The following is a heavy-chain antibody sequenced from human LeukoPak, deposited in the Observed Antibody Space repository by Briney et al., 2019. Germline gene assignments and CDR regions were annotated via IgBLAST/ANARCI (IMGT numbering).Heavy chain of an antibody. J-gene: IGHJ4*02. CDR2: INPNSGDT. Sequence: ASVKVACKASGYTFTGYYIHWVRQAPGQGLEWMAWINPNSGDTNYLQKFQGRVTMTRDTSISTAYMKLSGLRSDDTAVYFCGRAALGMAADYWGQGTLVTVSS. V-gene: IGHV1-2*02. CDR3: GRAALGMAADY. CDR1: GYTFTGYY. D-gene: IGHD5-24*01.